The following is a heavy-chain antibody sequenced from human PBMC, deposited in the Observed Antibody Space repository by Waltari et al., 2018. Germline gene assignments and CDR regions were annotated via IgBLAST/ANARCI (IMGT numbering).Heavy chain of an antibody. D-gene: IGHD3-3*01. V-gene: IGHV4-39*01. Sequence: QLRLQESGPGLVKPSETLSLTCTVSGGSISSSSYYWGWIRQPPGKGLEWIGCIYSSGNTYYNPSLKSRVTISVDTSKNQFSLKLSSVTAADTAVYYCARLVVPAFWSDYYYFDYWGQGTLVTVSS. CDR1: GGSISSSSYY. CDR2: IYSSGNT. J-gene: IGHJ4*02. CDR3: ARLVVPAFWSDYYYFDY.